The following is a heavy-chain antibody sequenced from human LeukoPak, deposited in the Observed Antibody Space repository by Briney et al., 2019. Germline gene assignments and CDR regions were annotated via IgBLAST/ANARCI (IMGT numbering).Heavy chain of an antibody. V-gene: IGHV4-31*03. J-gene: IGHJ3*02. CDR1: GGSISSGGYY. CDR3: ARDPLFAYYYDSSGYPNGAFDI. CDR2: IYYSGST. D-gene: IGHD3-22*01. Sequence: SETLSHTCTVSGGSISSGGYYWSWIRQHPGKGLEWIGYIYYSGSTYYNPSLKSRVTISVDTSKNQFSLKLSSVTAADTAVYYCARDPLFAYYYDSSGYPNGAFDIWGQGTMVTVSS.